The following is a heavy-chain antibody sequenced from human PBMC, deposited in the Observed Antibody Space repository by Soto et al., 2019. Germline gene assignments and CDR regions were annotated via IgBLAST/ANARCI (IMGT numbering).Heavy chain of an antibody. Sequence: EVRLVESGGGLVKPGGSLRLSCAASGFIFSSYSINWVRQAPGKGLEWVSIISSDSSYIYYADSVKGRFTISRDNAKNSLYLQMVSLRVEDTAVYYCARAVATMPRGAPGDWGPGTLVTVSS. CDR1: GFIFSSYS. V-gene: IGHV3-21*01. J-gene: IGHJ4*02. CDR2: ISSDSSYI. CDR3: ARAVATMPRGAPGD. D-gene: IGHD3-10*01.